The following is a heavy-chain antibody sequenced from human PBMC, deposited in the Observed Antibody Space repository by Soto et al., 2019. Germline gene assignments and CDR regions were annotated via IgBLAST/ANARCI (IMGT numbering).Heavy chain of an antibody. CDR1: GGSISSYY. CDR2: IYYSGST. CDR3: ARLTYYYDSSGYIFDY. D-gene: IGHD3-22*01. Sequence: SETLSLTCTVSGGSISSYYWSWIRQPPGKGLEWIGYIYYSGSTNYNPSLKSRVTISVDTSKNQFSLKLSSVTAADTAVYYCARLTYYYDSSGYIFDYWGQGTLVTVSS. J-gene: IGHJ4*02. V-gene: IGHV4-59*01.